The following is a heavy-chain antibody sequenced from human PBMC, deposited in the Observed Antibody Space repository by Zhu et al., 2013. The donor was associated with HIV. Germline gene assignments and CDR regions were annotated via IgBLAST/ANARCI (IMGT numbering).Heavy chain of an antibody. CDR2: INPSGGST. V-gene: IGHV1-46*01. J-gene: IGHJ3*02. CDR3: ARVSTTVRSFDI. D-gene: IGHD4-17*01. Sequence: QVQLVQSGAEVKKPGASVKVSCKASGYTFTSYYMHWVRQAPGQGLEWMGIINPSGGSTRYAQKFQGRVTMTRDTSTRTVYMELRGLRSEDTAVYYCARVSTTVRSFDIWGQGTMVTVSS. CDR1: GYTFTSYY.